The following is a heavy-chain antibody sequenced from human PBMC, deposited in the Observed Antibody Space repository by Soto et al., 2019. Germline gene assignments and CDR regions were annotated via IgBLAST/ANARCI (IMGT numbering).Heavy chain of an antibody. D-gene: IGHD3-10*01. Sequence: SVKVSCKASGGTFSSYTISWVRQAPGQGLEWMGRIIPILGIANYAQKFQGRVTITADKSTSTAYMELSSLRSEDTAVYYCARDVGSYGSGSYRDYYFDYWGQGTLVTVSS. V-gene: IGHV1-69*04. J-gene: IGHJ4*02. CDR3: ARDVGSYGSGSYRDYYFDY. CDR1: GGTFSSYT. CDR2: IIPILGIA.